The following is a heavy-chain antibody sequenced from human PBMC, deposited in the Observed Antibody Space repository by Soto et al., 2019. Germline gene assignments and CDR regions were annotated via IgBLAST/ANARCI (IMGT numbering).Heavy chain of an antibody. J-gene: IGHJ5*02. Sequence: HVQLVQSGAEVKKPGSSVTISCKASGGTFNTYTFSWVRQAPGQGLEWMGSILPILVSVNYAQNFQGRLSLTADQSATTAYMDLSSLTSPDTAVYFCRRRPRYSFPTSGPLDPLGKCIMVTVSS. D-gene: IGHD5-18*01. V-gene: IGHV1-69*02. CDR2: ILPILVSV. CDR3: RRRPRYSFPTSGPLDP. CDR1: GGTFNTYT.